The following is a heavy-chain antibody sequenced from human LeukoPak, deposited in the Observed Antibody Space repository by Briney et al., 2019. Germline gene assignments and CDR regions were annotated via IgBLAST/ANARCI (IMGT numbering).Heavy chain of an antibody. D-gene: IGHD5-18*01. V-gene: IGHV3-30*18. CDR1: GFTFSSYG. J-gene: IGHJ4*02. Sequence: GGSLRLSCAASGFTFSSYGMHWVRQAPGKELEWVAVISYDGSNKYYADSVKGRFTISRDNSKNTLYLQMNSLRAEDTAVYYCAKDRGYSYGIDYWGQGTLVTVSS. CDR2: ISYDGSNK. CDR3: AKDRGYSYGIDY.